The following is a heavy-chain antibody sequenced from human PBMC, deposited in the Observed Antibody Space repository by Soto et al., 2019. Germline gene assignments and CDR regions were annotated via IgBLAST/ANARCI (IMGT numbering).Heavy chain of an antibody. J-gene: IGHJ4*02. V-gene: IGHV4-31*03. CDR1: GGSISSGGYY. CDR2: IYYSGST. CDR3: ARGFLRGYGSASSYFSY. Sequence: PSDTLSLTCTVSGGSISSGGYYWSWIRQHPGKGLEWIGYIYYSGSTYYNPSLKSRVTISVDTSKNQFSLRLSSVTAADTAVYYCARGFLRGYGSASSYFSYWAQGTLDTVSS. D-gene: IGHD3-10*01.